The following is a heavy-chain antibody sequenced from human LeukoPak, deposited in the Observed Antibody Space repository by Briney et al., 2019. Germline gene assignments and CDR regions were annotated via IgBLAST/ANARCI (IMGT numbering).Heavy chain of an antibody. CDR3: ARGSGAYYPLYFDY. CDR1: GFTFSSYS. V-gene: IGHV3-64*01. CDR2: ISSNGGST. D-gene: IGHD1-26*01. J-gene: IGHJ4*02. Sequence: GGSLRLSCAASGFTFSSYSMHWVRQAPGQGLEYVSAISSNGGSTYYANSVKGRFTISRDNSKNTLYLQMGSLRAEDMAVYYCARGSGAYYPLYFDYWGQGTLVTVSS.